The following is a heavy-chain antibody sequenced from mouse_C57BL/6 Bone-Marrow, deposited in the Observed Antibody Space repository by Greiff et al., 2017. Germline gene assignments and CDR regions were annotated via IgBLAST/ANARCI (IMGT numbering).Heavy chain of an antibody. CDR2: ISSGGSYT. CDR3: AGRGGGAWFAY. J-gene: IGHJ3*01. V-gene: IGHV5-6*02. CDR1: GFTFSSYG. Sequence: EVKLMESGGDLVKPGGSLKLSCAASGFTFSSYGMSWVRQTPDQRLEWVATISSGGSYTYYPDSVKGRFTISRDNAKNTRYLQLSSLKSEDTAMDYCAGRGGGAWFAYWGQGTLVTVSA.